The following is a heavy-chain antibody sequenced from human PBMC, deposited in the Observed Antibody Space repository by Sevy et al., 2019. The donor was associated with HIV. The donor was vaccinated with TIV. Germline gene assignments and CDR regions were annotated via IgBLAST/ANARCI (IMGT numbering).Heavy chain of an antibody. Sequence: ASVKVSCKASGYTFTSYDINWVRQATGQGLAWMGWMNPNSGNTGYAQKFQGRVTMTRNTSISTAYMELSSLRSEDTAVYYCARGLRYYGSDIDYWGQGTLVTVSS. CDR3: ARGLRYYGSDIDY. J-gene: IGHJ4*02. CDR1: GYTFTSYD. V-gene: IGHV1-8*01. D-gene: IGHD3-10*01. CDR2: MNPNSGNT.